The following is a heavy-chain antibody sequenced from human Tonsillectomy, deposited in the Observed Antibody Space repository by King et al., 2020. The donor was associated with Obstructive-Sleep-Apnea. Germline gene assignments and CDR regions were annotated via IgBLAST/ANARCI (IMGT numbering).Heavy chain of an antibody. Sequence: VQLQQWGAGLLKPSETLSLTCAVYGGSFSGYYWSWIRQPPGKGLEWIGEINHSGSTNYNPSLKSRVTISVDTSMNQFSLKLSSVTAADTAVYYCRYATYYYDSSGYYYGDYYFDYWGQGTLVTVSS. CDR3: RYATYYYDSSGYYYGDYYFDY. D-gene: IGHD3-22*01. J-gene: IGHJ4*02. V-gene: IGHV4-34*01. CDR1: GGSFSGYY. CDR2: INHSGST.